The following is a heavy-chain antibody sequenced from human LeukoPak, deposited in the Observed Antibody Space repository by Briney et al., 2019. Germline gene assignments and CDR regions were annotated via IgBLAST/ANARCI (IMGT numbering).Heavy chain of an antibody. CDR3: ARRKSGDSPYYFDY. CDR1: GFTFRNYA. V-gene: IGHV3-23*01. J-gene: IGHJ4*02. CDR2: IGDNGGNT. D-gene: IGHD2-15*01. Sequence: GGSLSLSCAASGFTFRNYAMTWIREAPGKGLEWVSGIGDNGGNTDYADSVKGRFTISRDNAKNTLYLQMNSLRAEDTAVYYCARRKSGDSPYYFDYWGQGTLVTVSS.